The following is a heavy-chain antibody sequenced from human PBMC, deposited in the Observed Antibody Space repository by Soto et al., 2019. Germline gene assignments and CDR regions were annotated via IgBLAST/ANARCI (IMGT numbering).Heavy chain of an antibody. CDR3: ARDALYFDY. CDR2: IYDRGST. Sequence: SETLSLTCTVSGASINSYYWSWIRQPPGKGPEWIGYIYDRGSTNYNPSLKSRVTISVDTSKNQISLKLTSVTAADTAVYYCARDALYFDYWGQGTLVTVSS. J-gene: IGHJ4*02. CDR1: GASINSYY. V-gene: IGHV4-59*08.